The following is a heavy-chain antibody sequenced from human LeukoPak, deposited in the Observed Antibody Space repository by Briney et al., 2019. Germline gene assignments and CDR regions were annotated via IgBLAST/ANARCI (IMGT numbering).Heavy chain of an antibody. CDR2: ISTYNGNT. D-gene: IGHD6-6*01. Sequence: ASVKVSCKASGYSLTGYYMHWVRQAPGQGLEWMGWISTYNGNTNYAQKLQGRVTMTTDTSTSTAYMELRSLRSDDTAVYYCAKDRWRDGSSSFDNWGQGTLVTVSS. CDR3: AKDRWRDGSSSFDN. J-gene: IGHJ4*02. CDR1: GYSLTGYY. V-gene: IGHV1-18*04.